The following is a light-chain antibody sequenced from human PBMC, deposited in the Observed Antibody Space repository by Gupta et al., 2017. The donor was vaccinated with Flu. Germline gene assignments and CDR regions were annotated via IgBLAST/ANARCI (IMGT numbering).Light chain of an antibody. CDR2: DAS. CDR1: QSIGDN. Sequence: EIVLTQSPGTLSLSPGERANLSCRASQSIGDNLAWYQQRPGQAPRLLIYDASNRAAGIPARFSGGGSGADFTLSISSLEPEDFAVYFCQQRFKWPRTFGQGTKVEIK. V-gene: IGKV3-11*01. CDR3: QQRFKWPRT. J-gene: IGKJ1*01.